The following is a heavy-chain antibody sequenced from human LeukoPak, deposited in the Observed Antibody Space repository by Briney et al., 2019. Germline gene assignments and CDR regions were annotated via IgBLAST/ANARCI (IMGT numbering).Heavy chain of an antibody. CDR3: ARSTVDTAMVTGGPGEGNYYFDY. CDR1: GGSFSGYY. Sequence: SETLSLTCAVYGGSFSGYYWSWIRQPPGQGLEWIGEINHSGSTNYNPSLKSRVTISVDTSKNQFSLKLSSVTAADTAVYYCARSTVDTAMVTGGPGEGNYYFDYWGQGTLVTVSS. V-gene: IGHV4-34*01. D-gene: IGHD5-18*01. CDR2: INHSGST. J-gene: IGHJ4*02.